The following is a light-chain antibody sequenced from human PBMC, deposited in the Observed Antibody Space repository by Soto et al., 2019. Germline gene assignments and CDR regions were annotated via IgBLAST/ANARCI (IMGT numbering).Light chain of an antibody. V-gene: IGKV3-20*01. CDR1: QSVRNNY. CDR3: QQYGSSPIT. J-gene: IGKJ5*01. CDR2: GAS. Sequence: EIVLTQSPGTLSLSPGERATLSCRASQSVRNNYLAWYQQKPGQAPRPLIFGASSRSIDIPLRFSGSGSGTDFPLTISGLEPEDSAVYYCQQYGSSPITFGQGTRLEIK.